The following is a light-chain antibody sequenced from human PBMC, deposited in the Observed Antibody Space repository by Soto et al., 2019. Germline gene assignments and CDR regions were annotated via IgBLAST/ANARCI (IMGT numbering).Light chain of an antibody. V-gene: IGKV3-15*01. CDR3: QQYHDWPRT. CDR1: QSVSSN. Sequence: EIVMTQSPATLSVSPGERATLSCRASQSVSSNLAWFQQKPGQAPRMVIYDASNRAAGIPVRFGGSGSGTEFTLTISSLQSEDVAGYYCQQYHDWPRTFGQGTKVEIK. J-gene: IGKJ1*01. CDR2: DAS.